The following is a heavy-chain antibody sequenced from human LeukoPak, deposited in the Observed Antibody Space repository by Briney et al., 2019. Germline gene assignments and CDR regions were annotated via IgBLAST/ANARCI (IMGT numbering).Heavy chain of an antibody. CDR3: ARGDSSWPYYFDC. J-gene: IGHJ4*02. V-gene: IGHV4-59*01. Sequence: SETLSLTCTVSGGSISSYYWNWIRLSPGKGLECIGYIYYSGSTNYNPSLNSRVTISVDTSKNQFSLKLNSVTAADTAVYYCARGDSSWPYYFDCWGQGTLVTVSS. CDR2: IYYSGST. CDR1: GGSISSYY. D-gene: IGHD6-13*01.